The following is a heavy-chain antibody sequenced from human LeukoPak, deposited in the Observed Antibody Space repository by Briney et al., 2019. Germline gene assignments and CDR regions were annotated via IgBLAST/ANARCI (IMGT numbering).Heavy chain of an antibody. D-gene: IGHD3-10*01. CDR3: ASVLWFGGIFFDY. CDR1: GFTVSSNY. CDR2: MSNSGATI. J-gene: IGHJ4*02. Sequence: GGSLRLSCAASGFTVSSNYMSWVRQAPGKGLEWVSYMSNSGATIYYADSVKGRFSISRDNPKKSLYLQMNSLRAEDTAVYYCASVLWFGGIFFDYWGQGILVTVSS. V-gene: IGHV3-11*01.